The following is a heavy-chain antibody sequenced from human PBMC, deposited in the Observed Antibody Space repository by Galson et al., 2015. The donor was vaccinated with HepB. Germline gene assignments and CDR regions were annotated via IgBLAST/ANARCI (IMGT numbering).Heavy chain of an antibody. CDR2: ISFDGRTK. D-gene: IGHD5-18*01. CDR1: EFSFSDYG. CDR3: AKGPHSEGGYSYGSNFDY. Sequence: SLRLSCAVSEFSFSDYGMHWARQAPGKGLEWVATISFDGRTKYYADTMKGRFTISRDNSKNTLDLQMNSLTSEDTAVYYCAKGPHSEGGYSYGSNFDYWGQGTLVPVSS. J-gene: IGHJ4*02. V-gene: IGHV3-30*18.